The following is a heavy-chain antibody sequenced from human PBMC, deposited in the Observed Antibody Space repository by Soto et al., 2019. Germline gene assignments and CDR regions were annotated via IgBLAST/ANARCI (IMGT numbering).Heavy chain of an antibody. CDR2: ISGSGDST. J-gene: IGHJ5*02. Sequence: EVQLLESGGGLVQPGGSLRLSCAASGFTFSNYAMSWVRQAPGKGLEWVSAISGSGDSTYNADSVKGRFTISRDNSKNTLYLQMNSLRAEDTAVYYCAKRGLGYCSTTSCRGRWFDPWGQGTLVTVSS. V-gene: IGHV3-23*01. CDR1: GFTFSNYA. D-gene: IGHD2-2*01. CDR3: AKRGLGYCSTTSCRGRWFDP.